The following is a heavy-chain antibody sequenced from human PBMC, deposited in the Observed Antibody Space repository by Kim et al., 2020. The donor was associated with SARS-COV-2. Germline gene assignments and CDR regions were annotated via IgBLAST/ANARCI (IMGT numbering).Heavy chain of an antibody. V-gene: IGHV3-73*01. D-gene: IGHD6-13*01. CDR3: TRLGYSSSWWDYYYGMDV. Sequence: KGRFTISRDESKNTSYLQMNSLKTEDTAVYYCTRLGYSSSWWDYYYGMDVWGQGTTVTVSS. J-gene: IGHJ6*02.